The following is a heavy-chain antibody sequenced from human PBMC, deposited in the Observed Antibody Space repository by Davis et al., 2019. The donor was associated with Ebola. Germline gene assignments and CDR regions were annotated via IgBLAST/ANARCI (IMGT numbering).Heavy chain of an antibody. V-gene: IGHV4-61*01. J-gene: IGHJ6*04. CDR3: ARVSGSALYMDV. Sequence: SETLSLTCTVSGGSVSSGSYYWSWIRQPPGKGLEWIGYIYYSGSTNYNPSLKSRVTISVDTSKNQFSLKLSSVTAADTAVYYCARVSGSALYMDVWGKGTTVTVSS. CDR2: IYYSGST. D-gene: IGHD6-19*01. CDR1: GGSVSSGSYY.